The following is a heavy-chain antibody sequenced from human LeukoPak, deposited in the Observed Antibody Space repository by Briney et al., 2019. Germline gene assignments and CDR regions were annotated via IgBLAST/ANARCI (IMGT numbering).Heavy chain of an antibody. J-gene: IGHJ4*02. D-gene: IGHD3-16*02. CDR1: GYTFTGYY. Sequence: EASVKVSCKASGYTFTGYYMHWVRQAPGQGLEWMGWINPNSGGTNYAQKFQGRVTMTRDTSISTAYMELSRLRSDDTAVYYCARGGYDYVWGSYRYTRFDYWGQGTLVTVSS. CDR3: ARGGYDYVWGSYRYTRFDY. CDR2: INPNSGGT. V-gene: IGHV1-2*02.